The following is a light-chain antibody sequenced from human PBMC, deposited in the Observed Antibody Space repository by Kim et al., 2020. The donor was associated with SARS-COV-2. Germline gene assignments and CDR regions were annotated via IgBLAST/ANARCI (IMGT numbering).Light chain of an antibody. CDR1: QSVSSN. CDR2: GAS. CDR3: QQYHNWWT. Sequence: EIVMTQSPATLSVSPGERATLSCRASQSVSSNLAWYQQKPGQAPTLLIYGASTRATGIPARFSGSGSGTEFTLTISSLQSEDFAVYYCQQYHNWWTFGQGTKVDIK. V-gene: IGKV3-15*01. J-gene: IGKJ1*01.